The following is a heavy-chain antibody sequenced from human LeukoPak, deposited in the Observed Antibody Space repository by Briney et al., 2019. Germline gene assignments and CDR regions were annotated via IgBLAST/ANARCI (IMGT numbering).Heavy chain of an antibody. CDR3: ARGGSNYGDFYY. CDR2: INADGSST. Sequence: PGGSLRLSCAASGLSFTSYWMHWVRQAPGKGLVWISRINADGSSTNYADSVKGRFTISRDNAKNTLYLQMNGLRAEDTAVYYCARGGSNYGDFYYWGQGTLVTVSS. D-gene: IGHD4/OR15-4a*01. V-gene: IGHV3-74*01. J-gene: IGHJ4*02. CDR1: GLSFTSYW.